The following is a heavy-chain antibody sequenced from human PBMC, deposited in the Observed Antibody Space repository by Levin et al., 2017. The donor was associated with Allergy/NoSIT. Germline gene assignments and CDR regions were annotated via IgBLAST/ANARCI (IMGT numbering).Heavy chain of an antibody. V-gene: IGHV3-30*18. Sequence: PGGSLRLSCAASGFTFSTYGMHWVRQAPGQGLEWVALITSADSHRFYADSVKGRFTVSRDNSKNTLYLEMNSLRVDDSAVYYCAKGGDMDVWGPGTTVTVSS. D-gene: IGHD2-21*01. CDR3: AKGGDMDV. CDR1: GFTFSTYG. CDR2: ITSADSHR. J-gene: IGHJ6*02.